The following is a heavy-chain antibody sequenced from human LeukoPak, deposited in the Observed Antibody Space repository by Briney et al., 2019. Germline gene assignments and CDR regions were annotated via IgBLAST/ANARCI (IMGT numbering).Heavy chain of an antibody. CDR2: ISYDGSNK. CDR3: AATSAPLNPVVVVAATLSFGAFDI. D-gene: IGHD2-15*01. J-gene: IGHJ3*02. Sequence: PGLSLRLSCAASGFTFSSYGMHWVRQAPGKGLEWVAVISYDGSNKYYADSVKGRFTISRDNSKNTLYLQMNSLRAEDTAVYYCAATSAPLNPVVVVAATLSFGAFDIWGQGTMVTVSS. CDR1: GFTFSSYG. V-gene: IGHV3-30*03.